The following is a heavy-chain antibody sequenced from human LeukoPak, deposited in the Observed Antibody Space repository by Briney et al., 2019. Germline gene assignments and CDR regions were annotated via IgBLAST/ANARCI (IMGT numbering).Heavy chain of an antibody. CDR3: ARLDCSGGSCYSHFDY. D-gene: IGHD2-15*01. J-gene: IGHJ4*02. V-gene: IGHV5-51*01. CDR2: IYPGDSDT. Sequence: GESLKISCKGSGYSFTSYWIGWVRQMSGKGLEWMGIIYPGDSDTRYSPSFQGQVTISADKFTSTAYLQWSSLKASDTAMYYCARLDCSGGSCYSHFDYWGQGTLVTVSS. CDR1: GYSFTSYW.